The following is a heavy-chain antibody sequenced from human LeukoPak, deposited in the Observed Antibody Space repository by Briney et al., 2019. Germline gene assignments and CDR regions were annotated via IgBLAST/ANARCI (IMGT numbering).Heavy chain of an antibody. J-gene: IGHJ4*02. CDR1: GGSISSYY. CDR2: IYYSGST. D-gene: IGHD2-21*02. CDR3: ASGSVVTATQYYFDY. V-gene: IGHV4-59*01. Sequence: SETLSLTCTVSGGSISSYYWSWIRQPPGKGLEWIGYIYYSGSTNYNPSLKSRVTISVDTSKNQFSLKLSSVTAADTAVYYCASGSVVTATQYYFDYWGQGTLVTVSS.